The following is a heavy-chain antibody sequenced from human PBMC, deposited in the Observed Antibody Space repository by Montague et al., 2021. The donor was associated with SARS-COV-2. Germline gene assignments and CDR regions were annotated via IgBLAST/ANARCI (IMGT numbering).Heavy chain of an antibody. V-gene: IGHV4-59*08. CDR3: ARNAYNHYGLDV. Sequence: SETLSLTCSVSGGSLSTYYWSWIRQPPGKGLEWIGYIDDGGTTRYNPSLRSRATISLDLSKNQFSLDLNSVTAADTAVYYCARNAYNHYGLDVWGQGTTVTVSS. J-gene: IGHJ6*02. CDR2: IDDGGTT. CDR1: GGSLSTYY.